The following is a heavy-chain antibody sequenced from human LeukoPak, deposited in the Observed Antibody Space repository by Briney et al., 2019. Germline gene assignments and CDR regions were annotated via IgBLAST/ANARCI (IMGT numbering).Heavy chain of an antibody. CDR2: IFPDNSDT. V-gene: IGHV5-51*03. Sequence: KPGESLKISCKGSGYSFTGYWIGWVRQMPGKGLEWMGIIFPDNSDTRDSPSFQGQVTISADKSISTAYLQWSSLKASDTAMYYCARCVRADSSSSCYFDYWGQGTLVTVSS. CDR3: ARCVRADSSSSCYFDY. J-gene: IGHJ4*02. D-gene: IGHD6-6*01. CDR1: GYSFTGYW.